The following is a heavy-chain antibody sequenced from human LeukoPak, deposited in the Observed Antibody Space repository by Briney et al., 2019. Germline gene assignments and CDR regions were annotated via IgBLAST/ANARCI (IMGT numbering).Heavy chain of an antibody. CDR2: IIPIFGTA. CDR3: ARDRVTTGESFDY. V-gene: IGHV1-69*13. J-gene: IGHJ4*02. CDR1: GGTFSSYA. D-gene: IGHD4-11*01. Sequence: ASVKVSCKASGGTFSSYAISWVRQAPGQGLEWMGGIIPIFGTANYAQKFQGRVTITADESTSTAYIELSSLRSEDTAVYYCARDRVTTGESFDYWGQGILVTVSS.